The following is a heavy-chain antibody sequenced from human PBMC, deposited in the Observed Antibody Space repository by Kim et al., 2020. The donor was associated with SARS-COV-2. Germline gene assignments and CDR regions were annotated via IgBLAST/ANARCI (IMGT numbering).Heavy chain of an antibody. J-gene: IGHJ3*02. CDR3: ARLDIVATAGAFDI. CDR2: IYSGGST. V-gene: IGHV3-53*01. Sequence: GGSLRLSCAASGFTVSSNYMSWVRQAPGKGLEWVSVIYSGGSTYYADSVKGRFTISRDNSKNTLYLQMNSLRAEDTAVYYCARLDIVATAGAFDIWGQGTMVTVSS. CDR1: GFTVSSNY. D-gene: IGHD5-12*01.